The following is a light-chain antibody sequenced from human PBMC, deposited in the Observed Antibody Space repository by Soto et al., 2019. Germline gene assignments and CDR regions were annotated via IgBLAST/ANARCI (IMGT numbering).Light chain of an antibody. V-gene: IGLV2-8*01. CDR3: SSYVGSSSFVV. CDR2: GVT. J-gene: IGLJ3*02. CDR1: SSDVGGYNS. Sequence: QPVLTQPPSASGSPGQSVTISCTGTSSDVGGYNSVSWYQHHPGKAPQLMIYGVTKRPSGVPDRFSGSKSGNTASLTVSGLQADDEADYYCSSYVGSSSFVVFGGGTKLTVL.